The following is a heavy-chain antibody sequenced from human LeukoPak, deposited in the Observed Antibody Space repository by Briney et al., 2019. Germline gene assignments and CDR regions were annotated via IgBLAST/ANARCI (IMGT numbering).Heavy chain of an antibody. D-gene: IGHD3-22*01. Sequence: GSLRLSCAASGFTFSSYGMHWVRQAPGKGLEWVAVILYDGTMKYYGDSVKGRFTISRDNSNNMLYLQMNSLRPEDTAVYFCARDIRGPTGFDSSGRDTLDYWGQGTLVTVSS. CDR3: ARDIRGPTGFDSSGRDTLDY. CDR2: ILYDGTMK. J-gene: IGHJ4*02. V-gene: IGHV3-30*19. CDR1: GFTFSSYG.